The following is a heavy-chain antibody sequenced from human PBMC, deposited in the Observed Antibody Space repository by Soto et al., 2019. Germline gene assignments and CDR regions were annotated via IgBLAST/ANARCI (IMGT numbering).Heavy chain of an antibody. CDR3: ARDQLWEWLRFDYDYGMDV. CDR2: ISYDGSNK. V-gene: IGHV3-30-3*01. Sequence: GGSLRLSCAASGFAFSSYAMHWVRQAPGKGLEWVAVISYDGSNKYYADSVKGRFTISRDNSKNTLYLQMNSLRAEDTAVYYCARDQLWEWLRFDYDYGMDVWGQGTTVTVSS. J-gene: IGHJ6*02. D-gene: IGHD5-12*01. CDR1: GFAFSSYA.